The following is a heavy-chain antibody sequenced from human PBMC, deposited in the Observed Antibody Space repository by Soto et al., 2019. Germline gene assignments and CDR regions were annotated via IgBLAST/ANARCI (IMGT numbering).Heavy chain of an antibody. CDR3: ARLQGGAFDI. D-gene: IGHD2-15*01. V-gene: IGHV4-39*01. Sequence: SETLSLTCTVSGDSFSSGSYYWGWIRQPPGKGQEWIGNIYYSGNTFYNPSLKSRVTISVDTSKTQFSLNLSSMTAADTAVYYCARLQGGAFDIWGQGSMVTVSS. CDR2: IYYSGNT. J-gene: IGHJ3*02. CDR1: GDSFSSGSYY.